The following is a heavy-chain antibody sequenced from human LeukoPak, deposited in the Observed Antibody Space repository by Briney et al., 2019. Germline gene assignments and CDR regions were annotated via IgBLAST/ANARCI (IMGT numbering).Heavy chain of an antibody. CDR2: MNPNSGNT. CDR3: ARVPRDFWSGYYYGMDV. J-gene: IGHJ6*02. CDR1: GYTFTGYY. V-gene: IGHV1-8*02. D-gene: IGHD3-3*01. Sequence: ASVKVSCKASGYTFTGYYMHWVRQAPGQGLEWMGWMNPNSGNTGYAQKFQGRVTMTRNTSISTAYMELSSLRSEDTAVYYCARVPRDFWSGYYYGMDVWGQGTTVTVSS.